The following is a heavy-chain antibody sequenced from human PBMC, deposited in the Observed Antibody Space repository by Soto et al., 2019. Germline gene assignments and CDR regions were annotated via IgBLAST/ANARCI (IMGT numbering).Heavy chain of an antibody. V-gene: IGHV5-51*01. Sequence: GESLKISCKGSGYIFTNYWIGWVRQMPGRGLEWMGIIHPDDSDTKYNPSFQGQVTFSADKSITTAYLHWSSLKASDTAMYYCARSPVVAAIDYYGMDVWGRGTTVTVSS. D-gene: IGHD2-15*01. CDR3: ARSPVVAAIDYYGMDV. CDR1: GYIFTNYW. CDR2: IHPDDSDT. J-gene: IGHJ6*02.